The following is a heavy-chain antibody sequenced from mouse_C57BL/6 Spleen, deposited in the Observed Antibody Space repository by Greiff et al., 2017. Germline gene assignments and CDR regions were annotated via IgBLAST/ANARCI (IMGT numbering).Heavy chain of an antibody. CDR2: ISSGGSYT. J-gene: IGHJ4*01. CDR1: GFTFSSYG. CDR3: ARKKYGYYAMEY. V-gene: IGHV5-6*01. Sequence: EVKLMESGGDLVKPGGSLKLSCAASGFTFSSYGMSWVRQTPDKRLEWVATISSGGSYTYYPDSVKGRFTISRDNAKNTLYLQMSSLKSEDTAMYYCARKKYGYYAMEYGGKGTSGNVSS. D-gene: IGHD5-1-1*01.